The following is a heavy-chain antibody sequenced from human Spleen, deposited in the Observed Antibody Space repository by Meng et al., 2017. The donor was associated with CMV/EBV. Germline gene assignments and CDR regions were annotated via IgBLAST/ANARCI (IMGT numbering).Heavy chain of an antibody. J-gene: IGHJ4*02. V-gene: IGHV3-30-3*01. D-gene: IGHD3-10*01. Sequence: GGSLRLSCAASGFFFNRYTMHWVRQAPGKGLEWVALISYDGSNKQYADSVKGRFTISRGNSKNTLYLQMNSLRAEDTAVFYCARYDHLLLNDYWGQGTLVTVSS. CDR3: ARYDHLLLNDY. CDR2: ISYDGSNK. CDR1: GFFFNRYT.